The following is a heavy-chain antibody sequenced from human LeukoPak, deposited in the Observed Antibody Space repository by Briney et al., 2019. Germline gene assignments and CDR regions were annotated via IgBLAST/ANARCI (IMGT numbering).Heavy chain of an antibody. J-gene: IGHJ3*02. CDR1: GFTFSSCT. D-gene: IGHD3-10*01. Sequence: GGSLRLSCAASGFTFSSCTMNWVRQAPGKGLERVSSISPSDTYVYYVDSVKGRFTISRDNAKNSLYLQMSSLRAEDTAVYYCASSTLVRGVIRDAFDIWGQGTMVTVSS. V-gene: IGHV3-21*01. CDR3: ASSTLVRGVIRDAFDI. CDR2: ISPSDTYV.